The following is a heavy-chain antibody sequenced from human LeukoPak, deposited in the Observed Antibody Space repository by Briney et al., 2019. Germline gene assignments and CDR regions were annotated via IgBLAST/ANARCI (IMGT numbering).Heavy chain of an antibody. V-gene: IGHV7-4-1*02. Sequence: GASVKVSCKASGYTFTSYAMNWVRQAPGQGLEWMGWINTNTGNPTDAQGFTGRFVFSLDTSVSTAYLQISSLKAEDTAVYYCAREGYCSSTSCYRDYYYYYGMDVWGQGTTVTVSS. CDR3: AREGYCSSTSCYRDYYYYYGMDV. D-gene: IGHD2-2*02. CDR2: INTNTGNP. J-gene: IGHJ6*02. CDR1: GYTFTSYA.